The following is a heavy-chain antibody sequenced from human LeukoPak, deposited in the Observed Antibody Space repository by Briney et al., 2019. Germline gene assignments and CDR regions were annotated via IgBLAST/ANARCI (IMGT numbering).Heavy chain of an antibody. D-gene: IGHD3-3*01. V-gene: IGHV3-33*01. Sequence: GGSLRLSCAASGFIFSSYGMHWVRQAPGKGLEWVAVIWYDGSNKYYADSVKGRFTISRDNSKNTLYLQMNSLRAEDTAVYYCARDLLSYDFWSGYYGLDYWGQGTLVTVSS. CDR1: GFIFSSYG. J-gene: IGHJ4*02. CDR2: IWYDGSNK. CDR3: ARDLLSYDFWSGYYGLDY.